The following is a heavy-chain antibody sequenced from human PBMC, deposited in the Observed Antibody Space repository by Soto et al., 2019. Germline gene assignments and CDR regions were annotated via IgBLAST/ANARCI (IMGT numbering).Heavy chain of an antibody. Sequence: QVQLVQSGAEVKKPGSSVKVSCKASGDTFSFYTLNWVRQAPGQGFEWVGRVNPILAMSISAHQFQGRVSMLADKSTGTAYMELRSLRSDDPAVYYCATSDGSGSSPFSYWGQGTLVTVSS. CDR1: GDTFSFYT. CDR2: VNPILAMS. CDR3: ATSDGSGSSPFSY. J-gene: IGHJ4*02. V-gene: IGHV1-69*02. D-gene: IGHD3-10*01.